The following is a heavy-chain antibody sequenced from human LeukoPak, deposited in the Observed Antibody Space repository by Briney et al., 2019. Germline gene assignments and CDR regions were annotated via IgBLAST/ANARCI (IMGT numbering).Heavy chain of an antibody. D-gene: IGHD6-13*01. CDR3: ARGGAGTVDY. CDR1: GGSISSYY. V-gene: IGHV4-59*01. CDR2: IYYSGST. Sequence: SETLSLTCTVSGGSISSYYWSWVRQPPVKGLEWIGYIYYSGSTNYNPSPKSRVTISVDTSKNQFSLKLSSVTAADTAVYYCARGGAGTVDYWGQGTLVTVSS. J-gene: IGHJ4*02.